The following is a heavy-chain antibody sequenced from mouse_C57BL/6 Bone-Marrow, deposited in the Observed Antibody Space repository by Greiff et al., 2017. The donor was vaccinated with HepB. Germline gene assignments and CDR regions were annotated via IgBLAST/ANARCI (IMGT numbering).Heavy chain of an antibody. CDR2: IDPEDGDT. Sequence: EVQLQQSGAELVKPGASVKLSCTASGFNINDYYMHWVKQRTEQGLEWIGRIDPEDGDTKYAPKFQGKATITADTSSNTAYLQLSSLTSEDTAVYYCARSGSMVTLDYWGQGTTLTVSS. CDR1: GFNINDYY. D-gene: IGHD2-2*01. J-gene: IGHJ2*01. CDR3: ARSGSMVTLDY. V-gene: IGHV14-2*01.